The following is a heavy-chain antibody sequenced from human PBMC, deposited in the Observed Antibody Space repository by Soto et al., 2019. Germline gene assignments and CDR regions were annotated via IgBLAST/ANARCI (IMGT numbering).Heavy chain of an antibody. CDR1: GGSISGSNW. Sequence: SETLSLTCAVSGGSISGSNWWSWVRQPPGKGLEWIGEIYHSGSTNYNPSLKSRVTISVDKSKNQFSLKLSSVTAADTAVYYCARAPLYCSGGSCYYFDYWGQGTLVTVSS. CDR3: ARAPLYCSGGSCYYFDY. D-gene: IGHD2-15*01. J-gene: IGHJ4*02. V-gene: IGHV4-4*02. CDR2: IYHSGST.